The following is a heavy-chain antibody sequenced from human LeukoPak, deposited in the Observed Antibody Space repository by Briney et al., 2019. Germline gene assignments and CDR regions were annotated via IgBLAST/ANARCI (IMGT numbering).Heavy chain of an antibody. CDR1: GGSISSSSYY. CDR3: ARVSGQQLIYGMDV. CDR2: IYYSGST. J-gene: IGHJ6*02. Sequence: SETLSLTCTVSGGSISSSSYYWGWIRQPPGKGLEWIGSIYYSGSTYYNPSLKSRVTITVDTSKNQFSLKLSSVTAADTAVYYCARVSGQQLIYGMDVWGQGTTVTVSS. D-gene: IGHD6-13*01. V-gene: IGHV4-39*07.